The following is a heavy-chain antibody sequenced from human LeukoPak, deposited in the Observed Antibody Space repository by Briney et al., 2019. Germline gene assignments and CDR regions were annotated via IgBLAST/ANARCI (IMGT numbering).Heavy chain of an antibody. CDR2: IYPGDSDT. CDR3: ARIGYCSSTSCYARGIGIFDY. CDR1: GYSFTSYW. J-gene: IGHJ4*02. D-gene: IGHD2-2*03. V-gene: IGHV5-51*01. Sequence: GESLKISCKGSGYSFTSYWIGWVRPMPGKGLEWMGIIYPGDSDTRYSPSFQGQVTISADRSISTAYLQWSSLKASDTAMYYCARIGYCSSTSCYARGIGIFDYWGQGTLVTVSS.